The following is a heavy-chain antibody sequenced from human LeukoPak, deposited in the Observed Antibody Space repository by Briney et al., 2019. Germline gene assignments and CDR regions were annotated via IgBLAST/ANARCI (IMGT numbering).Heavy chain of an antibody. D-gene: IGHD3-22*01. J-gene: IGHJ4*02. CDR2: IWYDGSNK. CDR1: GFTFSSYS. CDR3: ARDQGGMGYYYDSSGSPIDY. Sequence: GGSLRLSCAASGFTFSSYSMHWVRQAPGKGLEWVAVIWYDGSNKYYADSVKGRFTISRDNSKNTLYLQMNSLRAEDTAVYYCARDQGGMGYYYDSSGSPIDYWGQGTLVTVSS. V-gene: IGHV3-33*08.